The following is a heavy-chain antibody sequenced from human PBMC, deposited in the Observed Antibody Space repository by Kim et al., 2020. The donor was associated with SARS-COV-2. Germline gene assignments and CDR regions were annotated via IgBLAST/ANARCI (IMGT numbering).Heavy chain of an antibody. CDR1: GYTFTSYG. CDR2: ISAYNGNT. D-gene: IGHD5-12*01. CDR3: ARDRADGYNNAVYYYYGMDV. J-gene: IGHJ6*02. Sequence: ASVKVSCKASGYTFTSYGISWVRQAPGQGLEWMGWISAYNGNTNYAQKLQGRVTMTTDTSTSTAYMELRSLRSDDTAVYYCARDRADGYNNAVYYYYGMDVWGQGTTVTVSS. V-gene: IGHV1-18*04.